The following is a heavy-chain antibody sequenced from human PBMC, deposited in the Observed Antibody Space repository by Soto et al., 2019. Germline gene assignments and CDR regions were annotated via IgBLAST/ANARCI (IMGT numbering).Heavy chain of an antibody. J-gene: IGHJ3*02. CDR1: GFTFSSYS. D-gene: IGHD4-17*01. CDR2: ISSSSSYI. CDR3: ASFRDYGDYGDAFDI. Sequence: EVQLVESGGGLVKPGGSLRLSCAASGFTFSSYSMNWVRQAPGKGLEWVSSISSSSSYIYYADSVKGRFTISRDNAKNSLYLQMNSLRAEDTAVYYCASFRDYGDYGDAFDIWGQGTMVTVSS. V-gene: IGHV3-21*01.